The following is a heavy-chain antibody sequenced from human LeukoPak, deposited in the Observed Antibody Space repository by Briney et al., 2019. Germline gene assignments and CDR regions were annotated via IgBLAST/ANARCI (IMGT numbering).Heavy chain of an antibody. Sequence: SQTLSLTCTVSGGSISSGSYYWSWIRQPAGKGLEWIGRIYTSESTNYNPSLKSRVTISVDTSKNQFSLKLSSVTAADTAVYYCARLSGSYSDFDYWGQGTLVTVSS. D-gene: IGHD1-26*01. CDR2: IYTSEST. CDR1: GGSISSGSYY. V-gene: IGHV4-61*02. CDR3: ARLSGSYSDFDY. J-gene: IGHJ4*02.